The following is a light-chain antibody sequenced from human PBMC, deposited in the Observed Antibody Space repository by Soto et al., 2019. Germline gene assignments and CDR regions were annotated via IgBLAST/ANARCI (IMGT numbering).Light chain of an antibody. Sequence: QSALTQPPSASGSPGQSVTISCTGTSSDVGGYNYVSWYQQHPGKAPKLMIYEVSKRPSGVPERFSGSKSCNTASLTVAGHQAEDDADYYCSSHAGRVVFGGGTKLTVL. V-gene: IGLV2-8*01. CDR2: EVS. J-gene: IGLJ2*01. CDR1: SSDVGGYNY. CDR3: SSHAGRVV.